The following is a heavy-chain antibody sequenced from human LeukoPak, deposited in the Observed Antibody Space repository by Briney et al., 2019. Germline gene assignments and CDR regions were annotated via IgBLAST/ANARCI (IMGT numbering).Heavy chain of an antibody. CDR2: INPSGGST. CDR3: ARAHQIRYQLLIGY. D-gene: IGHD2-2*01. J-gene: IGHJ4*02. V-gene: IGHV1-46*01. Sequence: GASVKVSCKASGYTFTSYYMHWVRQAPGQGLEWMGIINPSGGSTSYAQKFLGRVTMTKDMSTSTVYMELSSLRSEDTAVYYCARAHQIRYQLLIGYWGQGTLVTVSS. CDR1: GYTFTSYY.